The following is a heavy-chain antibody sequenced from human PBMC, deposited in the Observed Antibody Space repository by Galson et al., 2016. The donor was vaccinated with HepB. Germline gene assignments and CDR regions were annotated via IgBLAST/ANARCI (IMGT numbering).Heavy chain of an antibody. J-gene: IGHJ6*02. V-gene: IGHV3-33*01. Sequence: SLRLSCAASGFPFSNYGMHWVRQAPGKGLEWVAVIWYDGSNIYYADSVKGRFTVSRDNSKNTLYLEMNSLRADDTAVFDCARDRPYYGMDVWGQGTTVTVSS. CDR3: ARDRPYYGMDV. CDR2: IWYDGSNI. CDR1: GFPFSNYG.